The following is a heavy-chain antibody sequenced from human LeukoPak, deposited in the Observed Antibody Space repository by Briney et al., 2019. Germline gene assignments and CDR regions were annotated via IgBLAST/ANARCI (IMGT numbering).Heavy chain of an antibody. CDR3: ARDGRPEGYYDSSGYYYYYYYYYMDV. Sequence: SETLSFTCTVSGGSISSYYWSWIRQPAGKGLEWIGRIYTSGSTNYNPSLKSRVTMSVDTSKNQFSLKLSSVTAADTAVYYCARDGRPEGYYDSSGYYYYYYYYYMDVWGKGTTVTVSS. CDR1: GGSISSYY. D-gene: IGHD3-22*01. J-gene: IGHJ6*03. V-gene: IGHV4-4*07. CDR2: IYTSGST.